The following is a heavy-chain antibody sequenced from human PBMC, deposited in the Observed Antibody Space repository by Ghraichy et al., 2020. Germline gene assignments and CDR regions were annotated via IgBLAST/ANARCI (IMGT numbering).Heavy chain of an antibody. J-gene: IGHJ4*02. CDR1: GGSLSSDIYY. D-gene: IGHD1-14*01. CDR3: ARRNPGVAGALDY. V-gene: IGHV4-39*01. Sequence: SETLSLTCTVSGGSLSSDIYYWGWIRQPPGKGLEWIGSVYGSGGSFYSPSLKNRVTISMDTSQSQFSLRLNSVTAADTAVYYCARRNPGVAGALDYWGQGTLVTVSS. CDR2: VYGSGGS.